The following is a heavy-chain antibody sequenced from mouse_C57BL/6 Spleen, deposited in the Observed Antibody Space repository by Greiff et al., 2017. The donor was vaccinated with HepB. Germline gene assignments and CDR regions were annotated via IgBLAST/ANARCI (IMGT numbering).Heavy chain of an antibody. V-gene: IGHV1-50*01. CDR1: GYTFTSYW. CDR2: IDPSDSYT. D-gene: IGHD4-1*01. J-gene: IGHJ2*01. Sequence: QVQLQQPGAELVKPGASVKLSCKASGYTFTSYWMQWVKQRPGQGLEWIGEIDPSDSYTNYNQKFKGKATLTVDTSSSTAYMQLSSLTSEDSAVYYCARPQGGTGTDYFDYWGQGTTLTVSS. CDR3: ARPQGGTGTDYFDY.